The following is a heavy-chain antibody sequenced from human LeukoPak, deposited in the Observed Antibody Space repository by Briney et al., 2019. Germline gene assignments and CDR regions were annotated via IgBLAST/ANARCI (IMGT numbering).Heavy chain of an antibody. CDR3: ARDRNKDYGMDV. J-gene: IGHJ6*02. Sequence: GGSLRLSCAASGFTFSSYTMNWVRQAPGRGLEWVSSISSGSTYIYYVGSVKGRFTISRDNANNSLYLQMNSLRAEDTAVYYCARDRNKDYGMDVRGQGTTVTVSS. CDR1: GFTFSSYT. D-gene: IGHD2/OR15-2a*01. V-gene: IGHV3-21*01. CDR2: ISSGSTYI.